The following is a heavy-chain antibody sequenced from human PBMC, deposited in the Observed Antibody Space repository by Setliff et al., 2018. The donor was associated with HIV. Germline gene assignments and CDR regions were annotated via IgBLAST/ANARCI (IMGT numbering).Heavy chain of an antibody. V-gene: IGHV3-21*01. J-gene: IGHJ4*02. D-gene: IGHD3-3*01. Sequence: GGSLRLSCAASGFTFSHYDMNWVRQAPGKGLEWVSSISSSRSYIYYADSVKGRITISRDNAKNSLYLQMNSLRGEDTAVYYCERGYDFWSSWKVYWGQGTLVTVSS. CDR2: ISSSRSYI. CDR3: ERGYDFWSSWKVY. CDR1: GFTFSHYD.